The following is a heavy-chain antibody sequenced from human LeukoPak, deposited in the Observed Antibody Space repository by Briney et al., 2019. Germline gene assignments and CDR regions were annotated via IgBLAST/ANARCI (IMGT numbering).Heavy chain of an antibody. Sequence: GASVKVSCQASRYTFTSYDINWVRQAAGRGLEWMGWMNPNSGNTGYAQKFQGRVTMTRNTSISTAYMELSSLRSEDTAVYYCATGSRYTYYYYYGMDVWGQGTTVTVSS. CDR3: ATGSRYTYYYYYGMDV. D-gene: IGHD3-16*02. J-gene: IGHJ6*02. CDR1: RYTFTSYD. CDR2: MNPNSGNT. V-gene: IGHV1-8*01.